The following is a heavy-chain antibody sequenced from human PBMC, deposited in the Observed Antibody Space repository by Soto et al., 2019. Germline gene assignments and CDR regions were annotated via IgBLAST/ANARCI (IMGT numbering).Heavy chain of an antibody. D-gene: IGHD2-15*01. CDR3: AGRDGCSGGSCYPYCYCGMCS. CDR2: ISAYNGNT. J-gene: IGHJ6*02. V-gene: IGHV1-18*04. Sequence: QVQLVQSGAEVKKPGASVKVSCKASGYTFTSYGISWVRQAPGQGLEWMGWISAYNGNTNYAQKLQGRVTMTTDTSTSTADMELRSLRSDDPAVYYCAGRDGCSGGSCYPYCYCGMCSWGQGTTVTVSS. CDR1: GYTFTSYG.